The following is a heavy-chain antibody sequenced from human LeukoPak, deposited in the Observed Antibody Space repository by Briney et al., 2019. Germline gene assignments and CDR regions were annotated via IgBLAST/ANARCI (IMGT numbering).Heavy chain of an antibody. CDR2: ISSSSSTI. CDR1: GFTFSSYS. V-gene: IGHV3-48*01. D-gene: IGHD2-21*02. Sequence: GGSLRLSCAASGFTFSSYSMNWVRQAPGKGLEWVSYISSSSSTIYYADSVKGRFTISRDNSKNTLYLQMNSLRGEDTAMYYCAKGGEAYCGADCYSRYFHHWGQGTLVTVSS. CDR3: AKGGEAYCGADCYSRYFHH. J-gene: IGHJ1*01.